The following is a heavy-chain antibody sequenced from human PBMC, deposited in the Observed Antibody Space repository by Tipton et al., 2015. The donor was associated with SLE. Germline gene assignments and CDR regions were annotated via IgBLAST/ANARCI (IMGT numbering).Heavy chain of an antibody. D-gene: IGHD3-16*01. CDR2: IKQDGSEK. J-gene: IGHJ4*02. CDR1: GFTFSSYW. Sequence: GSLRLSCAASGFTFSSYWMSWVRQAPGKGLEWVANIKQDGSEKYYVDSVKGRFTISRDNAKNSLYLQMNSLRAEDTAVYYCARGPFPGDPRAPFDYWGQGTLVTVSS. V-gene: IGHV3-7*01. CDR3: ARGPFPGDPRAPFDY.